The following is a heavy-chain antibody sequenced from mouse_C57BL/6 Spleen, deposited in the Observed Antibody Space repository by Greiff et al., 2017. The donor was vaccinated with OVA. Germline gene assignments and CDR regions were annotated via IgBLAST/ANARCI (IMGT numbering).Heavy chain of an antibody. D-gene: IGHD1-1*01. CDR2: IRLKSDNYAT. J-gene: IGHJ4*01. Sequence: EVKVEESGGGLVQPGGSMKLSCVASGFTFSNYWMNWVRQSPEKGLEWVAQIRLKSDNYATHYAESVKGRFTISRDDSKSSVYLQMNNLRAEDTGIYYCTGCYGSSLYAMDYWGQGTSVTVSS. CDR3: TGCYGSSLYAMDY. CDR1: GFTFSNYW. V-gene: IGHV6-3*01.